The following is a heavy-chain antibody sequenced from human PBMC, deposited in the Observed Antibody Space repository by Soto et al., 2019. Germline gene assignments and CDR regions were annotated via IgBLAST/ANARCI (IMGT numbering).Heavy chain of an antibody. D-gene: IGHD3-3*01. CDR2: ISGSGGST. Sequence: PGGSLRLSCAASGFTFSSYAMSWVRQAPGKGLEWVSAISGSGGSTYHADSVKGRFTISRDNSKNTLYLRMNSLRAEDTAVYYCAKDSHQSVGYDFWSGPSFHYYYGMDVWGLGTTVTVSS. J-gene: IGHJ6*02. V-gene: IGHV3-23*01. CDR1: GFTFSSYA. CDR3: AKDSHQSVGYDFWSGPSFHYYYGMDV.